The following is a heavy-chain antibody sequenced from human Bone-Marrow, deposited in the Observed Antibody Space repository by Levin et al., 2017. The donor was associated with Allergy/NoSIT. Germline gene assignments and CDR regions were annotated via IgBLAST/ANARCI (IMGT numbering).Heavy chain of an antibody. CDR3: ARDRAMEDY. V-gene: IGHV3-7*01. J-gene: IGHJ4*02. D-gene: IGHD5-18*01. CDR2: IKQDGSDI. Sequence: ASVKVSCAASGFTFSNYWMNWVRQAPGKGLEWVANIKQDGSDIHYVDSVKGRFTISRDNAKNSLYLQMNSLTAEDTGIYYCARDRAMEDYWGQGTLVTVSS. CDR1: GFTFSNYW.